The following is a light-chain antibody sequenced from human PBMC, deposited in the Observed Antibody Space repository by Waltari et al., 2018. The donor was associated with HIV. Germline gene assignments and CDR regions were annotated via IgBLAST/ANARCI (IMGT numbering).Light chain of an antibody. V-gene: IGLV3-9*01. J-gene: IGLJ2*01. CDR3: QVWDSSTVV. CDR2: RDT. Sequence: SYELTQPLSVSVALGQTARIHWGGYNIANRNVYWSQQQPGQAPLLVIYRDTNRPSGIPERFSGSNSGNTATLTISRAQAGDEADYYCQVWDSSTVVFGGGTQLTVL. CDR1: NIANRN.